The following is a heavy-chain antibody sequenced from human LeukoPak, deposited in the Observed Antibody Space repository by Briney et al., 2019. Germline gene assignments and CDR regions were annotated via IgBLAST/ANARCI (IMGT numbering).Heavy chain of an antibody. CDR1: GFTFSSYS. D-gene: IGHD3-22*01. V-gene: IGHV3-21*01. CDR2: ISSSSSYI. CDR3: ARDYYDSSGYYDY. J-gene: IGHJ4*02. Sequence: PGGSLRPSCAASGFTFSSYSMNWVRQAPGKGLEWVSSISSSSSYIYYADSVKGRFTISRDNAKNSLYLQMNSLRAEDTAVYYCARDYYDSSGYYDYWGQGTLVTVSS.